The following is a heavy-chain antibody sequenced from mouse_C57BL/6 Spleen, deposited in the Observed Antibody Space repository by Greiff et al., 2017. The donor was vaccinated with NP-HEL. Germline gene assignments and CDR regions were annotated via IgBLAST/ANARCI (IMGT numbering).Heavy chain of an antibody. V-gene: IGHV5-17*01. CDR2: ISSGSSTI. CDR1: GFTFSDYG. J-gene: IGHJ3*01. Sequence: EVQLVESGGGLVKPGGSLKLSCAASGFTFSDYGMHWVRQAPEKGLEWVAYISSGSSTIYYADTVKGRFTISRDNAKNTLFLQMTSLRSEDTAMYDCAREDGSSYGRFAYWGQGTLVTVSA. D-gene: IGHD1-1*01. CDR3: AREDGSSYGRFAY.